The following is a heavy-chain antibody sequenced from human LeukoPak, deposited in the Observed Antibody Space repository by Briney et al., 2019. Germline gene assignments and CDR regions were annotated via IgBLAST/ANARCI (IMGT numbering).Heavy chain of an antibody. Sequence: NPGGSLRLSCAASGFTFSSYSMNWVRQAPGKGLEWVSAISSSGTYIFYADSVKGRFTISRDNAENSLYLQMNSLRAEDTALYYCARVGAASDSSGKGQLPAHFDYWGRGTLVTVSS. J-gene: IGHJ4*02. D-gene: IGHD3-22*01. CDR2: ISSSGTYI. V-gene: IGHV3-21*01. CDR3: ARVGAASDSSGKGQLPAHFDY. CDR1: GFTFSSYS.